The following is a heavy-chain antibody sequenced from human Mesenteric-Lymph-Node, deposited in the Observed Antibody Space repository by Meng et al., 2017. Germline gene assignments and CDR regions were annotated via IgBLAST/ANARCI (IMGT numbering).Heavy chain of an antibody. V-gene: IGHV4-61*02. CDR1: GGSINSGTYY. J-gene: IGHJ4*02. D-gene: IGHD4-23*01. Sequence: SETLSLTCTVSGGSINSGTYYWNWIRQSAGKGLEWIGRVFASGNTNYNPSLKSRVTISVDTSKKEVSLKLTSVTVADTAVYYCVRGEYGGNSHYFDYWGQGTLVTVSS. CDR2: VFASGNT. CDR3: VRGEYGGNSHYFDY.